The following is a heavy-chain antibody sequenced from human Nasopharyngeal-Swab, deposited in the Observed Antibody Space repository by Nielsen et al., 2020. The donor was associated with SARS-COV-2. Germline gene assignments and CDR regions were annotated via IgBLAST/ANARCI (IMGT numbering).Heavy chain of an antibody. Sequence: GESLKISCAASGFTFDDYTMHWVRQAPGKGLEWVSLISWDGGSTYYADSVKGRFTISRDNSKNSLYLQMNSLRTEDTALYYCARLHAYTPFDPWGQGTLVTVSS. D-gene: IGHD3-16*01. J-gene: IGHJ5*02. CDR1: GFTFDDYT. CDR2: ISWDGGST. CDR3: ARLHAYTPFDP. V-gene: IGHV3-43*01.